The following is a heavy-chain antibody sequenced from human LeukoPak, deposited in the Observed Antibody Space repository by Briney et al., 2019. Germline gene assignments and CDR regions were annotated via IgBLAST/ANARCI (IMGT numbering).Heavy chain of an antibody. CDR1: GGSVNSGSYY. D-gene: IGHD2-21*01. Sequence: SETLSLTCTVSGGSVNSGSYYWSWIRQPPGKGLVGIVNIYYSGSANYNPSLKSRVTISVDTSKNQFSLKLSSVPAADTAVYYCASVVVIPSTPPPYYFDHWGQGTLVTVSS. CDR2: IYYSGSA. CDR3: ASVVVIPSTPPPYYFDH. J-gene: IGHJ4*02. V-gene: IGHV4-61*01.